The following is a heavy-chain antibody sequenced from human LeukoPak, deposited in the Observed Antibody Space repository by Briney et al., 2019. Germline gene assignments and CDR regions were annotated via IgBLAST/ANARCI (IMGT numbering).Heavy chain of an antibody. CDR1: GGSFSGYY. CDR3: ARGRRITMVRGVLNLLDY. D-gene: IGHD3-10*01. CDR2: INHSGST. V-gene: IGHV4-34*01. Sequence: SETLSLTCAVYGGSFSGYYWSWIRQPPGKGLEWIGEINHSGSTNYNPSLKSRVTISVDTSKNQFSLKLSSVTAADTAVYYCARGRRITMVRGVLNLLDYWGQGTLVTVSS. J-gene: IGHJ4*02.